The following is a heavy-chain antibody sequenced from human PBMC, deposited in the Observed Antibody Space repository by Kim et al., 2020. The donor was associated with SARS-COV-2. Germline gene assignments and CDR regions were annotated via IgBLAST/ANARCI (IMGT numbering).Heavy chain of an antibody. CDR2: ISRSSDIV. CDR3: ARDPLSYASFGSWFDP. V-gene: IGHV3-48*02. J-gene: IGHJ5*02. D-gene: IGHD3-22*01. CDR1: GFTFSTYS. Sequence: GGSLRLSCAVSGFTFSTYSMSWVRQAPGKGLEWVSYISRSSDIVYYEDSVRGRFTISRDNAKNSLDLQMNSLRDEDTAVYYCARDPLSYASFGSWFDPWG.